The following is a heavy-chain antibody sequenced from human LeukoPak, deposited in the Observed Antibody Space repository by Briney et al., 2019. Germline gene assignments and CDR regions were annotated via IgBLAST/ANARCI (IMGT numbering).Heavy chain of an antibody. D-gene: IGHD6-13*01. J-gene: IGHJ4*02. Sequence: GGSLRLSCAASGFTFSTSWMTWVRQAPGKGLEWVANIEGDGSRKNHVDSLEGRFTISIDNAKNSLYLQMNSLRAEDTAVYYCARAHSSSWNWGQGTLVTVSS. CDR3: ARAHSSSWN. CDR1: GFTFSTSW. V-gene: IGHV3-7*01. CDR2: IEGDGSRK.